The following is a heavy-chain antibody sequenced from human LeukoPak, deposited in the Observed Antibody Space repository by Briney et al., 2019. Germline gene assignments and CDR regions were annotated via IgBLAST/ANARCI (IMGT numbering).Heavy chain of an antibody. CDR1: GGTFSSYA. D-gene: IGHD6-13*01. J-gene: IGHJ4*02. CDR3: ARGWVETSSWEEYFDY. V-gene: IGHV1-69*13. CDR2: IIPIFGTA. Sequence: ASVKVSCKASGGTFSSYAISWVRQAPGQGLEWMGGIIPIFGTANYAQKFQGRVTTTADESTSTAYMELSSLRSEDTAVYYCARGWVETSSWEEYFDYWGQGTLVTVSS.